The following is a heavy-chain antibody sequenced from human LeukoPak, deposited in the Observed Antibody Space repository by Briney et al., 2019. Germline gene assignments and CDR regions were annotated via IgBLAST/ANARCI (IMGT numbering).Heavy chain of an antibody. J-gene: IGHJ4*02. Sequence: GGSLRLSCAASGFTFSTYAMAWVRQVPGKGPEWVSGISGSGIHTYYPDSMKGRFIISRDNSKNTLYLQMNSLRAEDTAVYYCAKIVVVTATAVFDYWGQGTLVTVSS. CDR2: ISGSGIHT. V-gene: IGHV3-23*01. CDR1: GFTFSTYA. CDR3: AKIVVVTATAVFDY. D-gene: IGHD2-21*02.